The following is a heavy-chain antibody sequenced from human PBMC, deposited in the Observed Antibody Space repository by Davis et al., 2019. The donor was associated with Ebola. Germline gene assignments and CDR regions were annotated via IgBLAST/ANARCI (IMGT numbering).Heavy chain of an antibody. D-gene: IGHD4-17*01. V-gene: IGHV3-30*03. J-gene: IGHJ2*01. CDR3: TRHVSGDFWYFDL. Sequence: GGSLRLSCAASGFIFSTYGMHWVRLAPGRGLEWVALISHNGNNKYYADFVKGRFTISRDNSKNTVYLQMNSLRAEDTAVYYCTRHVSGDFWYFDLWGRGTLVTVSS. CDR2: ISHNGNNK. CDR1: GFIFSTYG.